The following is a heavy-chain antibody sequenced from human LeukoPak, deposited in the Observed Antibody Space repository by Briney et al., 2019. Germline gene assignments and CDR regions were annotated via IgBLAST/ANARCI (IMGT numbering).Heavy chain of an antibody. J-gene: IGHJ5*02. Sequence: GPSVKVSCKASGYTFTGYYLHWVRQAPGQGLEWMGWINPNSGGTNYAQKFQGRVTMTRDTSISTAYMELRRLRSDDTAVYYCARGYCSGGSCYRYNWFDPWGQGTLVIVSS. D-gene: IGHD2-15*01. V-gene: IGHV1-2*02. CDR1: GYTFTGYY. CDR2: INPNSGGT. CDR3: ARGYCSGGSCYRYNWFDP.